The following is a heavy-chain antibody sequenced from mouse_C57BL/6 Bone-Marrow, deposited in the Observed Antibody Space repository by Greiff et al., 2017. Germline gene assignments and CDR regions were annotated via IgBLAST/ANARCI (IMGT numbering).Heavy chain of an antibody. J-gene: IGHJ4*01. Sequence: QVQLQQPGAELVKPGASVTMSCTASGYTFTSYWITWVKQRPGQGLEWIGDIYPGSGSTNYNAKFKSKATLTVDTSSSTAYMQLSSLTSEDSAVYYCAIYDYYAMDYWGQGTSVTVSS. CDR2: IYPGSGST. CDR3: AIYDYYAMDY. D-gene: IGHD1-3*01. V-gene: IGHV1-55*01. CDR1: GYTFTSYW.